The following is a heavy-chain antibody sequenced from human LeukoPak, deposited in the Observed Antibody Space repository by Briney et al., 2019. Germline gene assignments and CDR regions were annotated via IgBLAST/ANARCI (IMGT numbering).Heavy chain of an antibody. CDR2: IYYSGST. CDR3: ARGSEGGNGRVIYFDY. J-gene: IGHJ4*02. CDR1: GGSISSYY. Sequence: SETLSLTCTVSGGSISSYYASWTRQPPGKGLEWIGYIYYSGSTNYNPSLKSRVTISVDTSKNQFSLKLSSVTAADTAVYYCARGSEGGNGRVIYFDYWGQGTLVTVSS. V-gene: IGHV4-59*01. D-gene: IGHD4-23*01.